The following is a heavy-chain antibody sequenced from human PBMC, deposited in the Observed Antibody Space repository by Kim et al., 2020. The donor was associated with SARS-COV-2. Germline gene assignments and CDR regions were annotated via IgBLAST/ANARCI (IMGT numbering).Heavy chain of an antibody. J-gene: IGHJ4*02. CDR2: IYHSGST. V-gene: IGHV4-4*02. Sequence: SETLSLTCAVSGGSISSSNWWSWVRQPPGKGLEWIGEIYHSGSTNYNPSLKSRVTISVDKSKNQFSLKLSSVTAADTAVYYCARDGPMVRGVMNYWGQGTLVTVSS. CDR3: ARDGPMVRGVMNY. CDR1: GGSISSSNW. D-gene: IGHD3-10*01.